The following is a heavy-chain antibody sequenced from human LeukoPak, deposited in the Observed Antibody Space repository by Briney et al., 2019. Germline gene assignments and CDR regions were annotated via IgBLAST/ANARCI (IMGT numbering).Heavy chain of an antibody. Sequence: GGTLTLTCAASGFTFSSYWRSWVRQAPGKGLEWVANIKQDGSEKYYVDSVKGRFTISRDNAKNSLYLQMNSLRAEDTAVYYCAIDLRLTYYGDYLATVDAFDIWGQGTMVTVSS. D-gene: IGHD4-17*01. CDR3: AIDLRLTYYGDYLATVDAFDI. J-gene: IGHJ3*02. CDR2: IKQDGSEK. V-gene: IGHV3-7*01. CDR1: GFTFSSYW.